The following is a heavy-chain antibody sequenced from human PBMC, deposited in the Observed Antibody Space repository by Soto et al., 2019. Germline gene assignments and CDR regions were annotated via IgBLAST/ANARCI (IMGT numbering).Heavy chain of an antibody. CDR3: ARSFGGVVAVAFDP. V-gene: IGHV4-39*01. J-gene: IGHJ5*02. Sequence: QLQLQESGPGLVKPSETLSLTCSVSGGSISSSSHYWGWIRQPPGKGLEWIGSMFYSGGTYYNPSLKSRVTIFVDTSKHQFSLKLNSVTAADTAVYYCARSFGGVVAVAFDPWGQGTLVTVSS. CDR1: GGSISSSSHY. CDR2: MFYSGGT. D-gene: IGHD3-16*01.